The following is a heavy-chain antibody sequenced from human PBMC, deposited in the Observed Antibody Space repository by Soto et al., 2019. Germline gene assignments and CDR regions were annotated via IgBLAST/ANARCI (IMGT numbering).Heavy chain of an antibody. CDR2: IFHGGGT. CDR1: GGSFSGYY. Sequence: SETLSLTCDVYGGSFSGYYWSWIRQPPGKGLEWIGQIFHGGGTNYSPSLKSRVTISVDTSKNQFSLELSSVTAADTAFYYCSRLAPEGFDTWGQGTQGTVSS. V-gene: IGHV4-34*12. J-gene: IGHJ5*02. CDR3: SRLAPEGFDT.